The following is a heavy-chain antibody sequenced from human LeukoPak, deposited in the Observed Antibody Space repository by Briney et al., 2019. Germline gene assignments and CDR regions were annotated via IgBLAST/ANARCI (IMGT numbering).Heavy chain of an antibody. CDR3: ARDLIVGATRIGVFDY. CDR1: GGSISSYY. J-gene: IGHJ4*02. Sequence: SETLSLTCTVSGGSISSYYWSWIRQPPGKGLKWIGYIYYSGSTNYNPSLKSRVTISVDTSKNQFSLVTAADTAVYYCARDLIVGATRIGVFDYWGQGTLVTVSS. V-gene: IGHV4-59*01. D-gene: IGHD1-26*01. CDR2: IYYSGST.